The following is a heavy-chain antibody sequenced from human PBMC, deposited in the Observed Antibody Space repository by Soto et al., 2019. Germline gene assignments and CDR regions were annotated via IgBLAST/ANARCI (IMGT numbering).Heavy chain of an antibody. CDR2: IYYSGST. Sequence: SETLSLTCTVSGGSISSYYWSWIRQPPGKGLEWIGYIYYSGSTNYNPSLKSRVTISVDTSKNQFSLKLSSVTAADTAVYYCARVLLRWQDNLFDPWGQGTLVTVSS. J-gene: IGHJ5*02. CDR3: ARVLLRWQDNLFDP. D-gene: IGHD4-17*01. CDR1: GGSISSYY. V-gene: IGHV4-59*01.